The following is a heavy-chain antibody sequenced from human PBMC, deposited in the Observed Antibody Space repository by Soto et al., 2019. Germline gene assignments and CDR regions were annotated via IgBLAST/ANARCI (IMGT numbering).Heavy chain of an antibody. D-gene: IGHD2-21*01. J-gene: IGHJ4*02. CDR3: VKDDYGGTGGADY. Sequence: GGSLRLSCSASGFTFSSYAMHWVRQAPGKGLEYVSAISSNGGSTYYADSVKGRFTISRDNSKNTLYLQMSSLRAEDTAVYYCVKDDYGGTGGADYWGQGTLVTVSS. V-gene: IGHV3-64D*08. CDR2: ISSNGGST. CDR1: GFTFSSYA.